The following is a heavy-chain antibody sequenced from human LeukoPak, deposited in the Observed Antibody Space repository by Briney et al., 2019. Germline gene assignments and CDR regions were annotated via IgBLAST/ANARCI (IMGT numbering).Heavy chain of an antibody. J-gene: IGHJ3*02. CDR1: GFSFRTNT. Sequence: GGSLRLSCAASGFSFRTNTMHWVRQAPGKGLEWVGLISHDESSAYYADSVKGRCTISRDNSNKMLYLQMSSLRPEDTGVYYCAKDGIFMITFGGLVDAFDIWGQGTMVTVSS. CDR3: AKDGIFMITFGGLVDAFDI. D-gene: IGHD3-16*01. CDR2: ISHDESSA. V-gene: IGHV3-30-3*01.